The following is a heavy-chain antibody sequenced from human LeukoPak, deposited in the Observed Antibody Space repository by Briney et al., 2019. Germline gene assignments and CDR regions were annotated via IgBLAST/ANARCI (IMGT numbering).Heavy chain of an antibody. Sequence: SETLSLTCTVSGGSISSSSYYWGRIRQPPGKGLEWIGSIYYSGSTYYNPSLKSRVTISVDTSKNQFSLKLSSVTAADTAVYYCARGAKSGSSRYYYYMDVWGKGTTVTVSS. D-gene: IGHD6-6*01. J-gene: IGHJ6*03. CDR1: GGSISSSSYY. CDR2: IYYSGST. CDR3: ARGAKSGSSRYYYYMDV. V-gene: IGHV4-39*07.